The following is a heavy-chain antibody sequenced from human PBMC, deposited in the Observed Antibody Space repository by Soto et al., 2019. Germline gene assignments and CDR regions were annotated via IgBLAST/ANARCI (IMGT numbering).Heavy chain of an antibody. D-gene: IGHD3-3*01. V-gene: IGHV6-1*01. J-gene: IGHJ6*03. CDR3: ASSSYPYYDFWSGYYDYYYYMDV. CDR1: GDSVSSNSAA. Sequence: SQTLSLTCAISGDSVSSNSAAWNWIRQSPSRGLEWLGRTYYRSKWYNDYAVSVKSRITINPDTSKNQFSLQLNSATPDDTAVYYCASSSYPYYDFWSGYYDYYYYMDVWGKGTTVTVS. CDR2: TYYRSKWYN.